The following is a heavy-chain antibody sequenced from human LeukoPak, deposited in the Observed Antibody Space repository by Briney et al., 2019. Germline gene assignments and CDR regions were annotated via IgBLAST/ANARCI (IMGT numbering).Heavy chain of an antibody. CDR3: AREYDSSGYYYAV. CDR2: INSSSSYI. D-gene: IGHD3-22*01. J-gene: IGHJ4*02. CDR1: GFTFTSYE. V-gene: IGHV3-21*01. Sequence: GGSLRLSCAASGFTFTSYEMNWVRQAPGKGLEWVSSINSSSSYIYYADSVKGRFTISRDNAKNSLYLQMNSLRAEDTAVYYCAREYDSSGYYYAVWGQGTLVTVSS.